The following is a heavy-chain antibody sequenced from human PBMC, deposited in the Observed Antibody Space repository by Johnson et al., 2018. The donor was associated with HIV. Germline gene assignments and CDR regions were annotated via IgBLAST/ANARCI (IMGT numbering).Heavy chain of an antibody. CDR3: EKDSGYSSIYYKIGSFDI. V-gene: IGHV3-23*04. Sequence: VQVVESGGGLVQPGGSLRLSCAASGFTFASYAMSWVRQAPGKGLEWISLITGRGGSTYNADHVKGRFTISKDHSKNTLDRQMNSLIAEDTALYYCEKDSGYSSIYYKIGSFDIWGQGAMVTVSS. CDR2: ITGRGGST. CDR1: GFTFASYA. J-gene: IGHJ3*02. D-gene: IGHD6-13*01.